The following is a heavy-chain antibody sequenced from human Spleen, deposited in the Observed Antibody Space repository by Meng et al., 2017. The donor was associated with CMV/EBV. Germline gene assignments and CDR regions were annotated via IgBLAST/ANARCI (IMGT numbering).Heavy chain of an antibody. CDR1: GGTFSSYA. CDR2: IIPIFGTA. J-gene: IGHJ6*02. CDR3: ARDAHSSGWVIGSLASDYYYYGMDV. D-gene: IGHD6-19*01. Sequence: SVKVSCKASGGTFSSYAISWVRQAPGQGLEWMGGIIPIFGTANYAQKLQGRVIMTTDTSTSTAYMELRSLRSDDTAVYYCARDAHSSGWVIGSLASDYYYYGMDVWGQGTTVTVSS. V-gene: IGHV1-69*05.